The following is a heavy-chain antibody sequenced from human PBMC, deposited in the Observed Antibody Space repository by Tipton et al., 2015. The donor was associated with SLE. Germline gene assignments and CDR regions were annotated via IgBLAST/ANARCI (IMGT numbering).Heavy chain of an antibody. D-gene: IGHD1-14*01. J-gene: IGHJ3*01. CDR3: ARHISISYDVFDV. CDR2: MYHSGST. V-gene: IGHV4-38-2*02. CDR1: GYSISSGSY. Sequence: TLSLTCSVSGYSISSGSYWGWIRQPPGKGLEWIGNMYHSGSTSYNPSLKSRVTMSVDTSRNQFFLKVNSVTAADTAVYYCARHISISYDVFDVWSQGTMVTVSS.